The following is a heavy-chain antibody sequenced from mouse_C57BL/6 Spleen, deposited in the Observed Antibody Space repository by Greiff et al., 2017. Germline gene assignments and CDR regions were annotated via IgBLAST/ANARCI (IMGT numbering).Heavy chain of an antibody. CDR3: AKGGAMDY. CDR2: ISDGGSYT. J-gene: IGHJ4*01. CDR1: GFTFSSYA. V-gene: IGHV5-4*03. Sequence: EVKLMESGRGLVKPGGSLKLSCAASGFTFSSYAMSWVRQTPEKRLEWVATISDGGSYTYYPDNVKGRMTISRDNANNNPYLQMSHLKSEDTALYYCAKGGAMDYWGQGTSVTVSS.